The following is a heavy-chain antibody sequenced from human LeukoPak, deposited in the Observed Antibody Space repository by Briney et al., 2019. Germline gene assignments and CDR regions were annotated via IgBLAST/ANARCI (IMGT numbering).Heavy chain of an antibody. CDR1: GYSISSGYY. CDR3: ARDSGIAAAAYP. J-gene: IGHJ5*02. CDR2: IYHSGST. V-gene: IGHV4-38-2*02. D-gene: IGHD6-13*01. Sequence: PSETLSLTCTVSGYSISSGYYWGWIRQPPGKGLEWIGSIYHSGSTYYNPSLKSRVTISVDTSKNQFSLKLSSVTAADTAVYYCARDSGIAAAAYPWGQGTLVTVSS.